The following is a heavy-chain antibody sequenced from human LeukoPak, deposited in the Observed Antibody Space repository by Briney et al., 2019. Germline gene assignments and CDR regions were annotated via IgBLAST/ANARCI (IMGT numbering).Heavy chain of an antibody. V-gene: IGHV3-74*01. CDR1: GFTFSSYW. CDR2: INSDGSST. CDR3: ARVPWQWLVPYFDY. D-gene: IGHD6-19*01. Sequence: GGSLRLSCAASGFTFSSYWMHWVRQAPGKGLVWVSRINSDGSSTSYADSVKGRFTISRDNAKNTLYLQVNSLRAEDTAVYYCARVPWQWLVPYFDYWGQGTLVTVSS. J-gene: IGHJ4*02.